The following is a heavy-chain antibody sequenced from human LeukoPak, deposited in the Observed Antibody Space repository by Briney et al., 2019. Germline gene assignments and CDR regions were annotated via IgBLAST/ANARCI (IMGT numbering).Heavy chain of an antibody. Sequence: GGSLRLSCAASGFIVNYYTMNWVCQAPGKGPEWIASIDSSGSYIHYAASVKGRFTISRDNARDSVYLQMNNLRADDTAVYYCARDIHSSRFDYWGHGTLVTVSS. J-gene: IGHJ4*01. CDR2: IDSSGSYI. CDR1: GFIVNYYT. CDR3: ARDIHSSRFDY. D-gene: IGHD1-26*01. V-gene: IGHV3-21*01.